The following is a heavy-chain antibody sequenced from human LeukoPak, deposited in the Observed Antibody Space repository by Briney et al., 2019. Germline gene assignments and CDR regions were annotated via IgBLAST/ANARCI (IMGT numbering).Heavy chain of an antibody. CDR1: GGSISSYY. J-gene: IGHJ5*02. CDR3: ARVGSSSWYGDNWFDP. D-gene: IGHD6-13*01. V-gene: IGHV4-59*01. Sequence: PSETLSLTCTVSGGSISSYYWSRIRQPPGKGLEWIGYIYYSGSTNYNPSLKSRVTISVDTSKNQFSLKLSSVTAADTAVYYCARVGSSSWYGDNWFDPWGQGTLVTVSS. CDR2: IYYSGST.